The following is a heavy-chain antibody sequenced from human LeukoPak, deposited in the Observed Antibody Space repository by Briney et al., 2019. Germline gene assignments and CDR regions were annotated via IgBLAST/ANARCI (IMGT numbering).Heavy chain of an antibody. D-gene: IGHD6-19*01. V-gene: IGHV4-59*01. CDR2: IYYSGSP. CDR3: ARVEGGSGWYYFDY. J-gene: IGHJ4*02. Sequence: PSETLSLTCTVSGDSLCSYPWIWIRQPPGRGLEGFGYIYYSGSPNYNPSLKSRVTISVDTSKNHFSLKLSSVTAADTAVYYCARVEGGSGWYYFDYWGQGTLVTVSS. CDR1: GDSLCSYP.